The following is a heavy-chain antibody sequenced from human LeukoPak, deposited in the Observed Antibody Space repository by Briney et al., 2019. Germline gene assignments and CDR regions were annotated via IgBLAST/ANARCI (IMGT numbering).Heavy chain of an antibody. Sequence: GGSLRLSCAASGFTFNSYAIHWVRQAPGKGLEWVSAISGSGGSTYYADSVKGRFTISRDNSKNTLYLQMNSLRAEDTAVYYCAKIASTVVTPFDYWGQGTLVTVSS. CDR1: GFTFNSYA. V-gene: IGHV3-23*01. J-gene: IGHJ4*02. CDR3: AKIASTVVTPFDY. CDR2: ISGSGGST. D-gene: IGHD4-23*01.